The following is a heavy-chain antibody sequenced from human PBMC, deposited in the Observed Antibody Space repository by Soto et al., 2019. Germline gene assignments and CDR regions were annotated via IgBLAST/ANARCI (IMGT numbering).Heavy chain of an antibody. CDR2: IIPILGIA. Sequence: GASVKVSCKASGGTFSSYTISWVRQAPGQGLEWMGRIIPILGIANYAQKFQGRVTITADKSTSTAYMELSSLRSEDTAVYYCARDLDSGYYRRHAFDIWGQGTMVTVSS. CDR1: GGTFSSYT. J-gene: IGHJ3*02. CDR3: ARDLDSGYYRRHAFDI. D-gene: IGHD3-22*01. V-gene: IGHV1-69*04.